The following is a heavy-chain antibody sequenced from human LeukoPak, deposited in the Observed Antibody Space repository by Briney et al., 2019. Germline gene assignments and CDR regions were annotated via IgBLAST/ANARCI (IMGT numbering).Heavy chain of an antibody. J-gene: IGHJ4*02. Sequence: PSQTLSLTCAVSGGSISSGDYYWGWIRQPPGKGLEWIGYIYYSGSTYYNPSLKSRVTISVDTSKNQFSLKLSSVTAADTAVYYCAREPRGYSGYGTDYWGQGTLVTVSS. CDR1: GGSISSGDYY. V-gene: IGHV4-30-4*01. CDR2: IYYSGST. CDR3: AREPRGYSGYGTDY. D-gene: IGHD5-12*01.